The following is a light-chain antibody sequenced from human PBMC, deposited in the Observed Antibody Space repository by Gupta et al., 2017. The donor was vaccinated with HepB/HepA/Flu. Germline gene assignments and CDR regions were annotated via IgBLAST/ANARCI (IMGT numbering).Light chain of an antibody. CDR2: EDT. Sequence: SYILAQPPSVSVAPGRTARITSGGNNIGTKSVHWYQQRPGQAPLVVIYEDTNRPSGIPERISGSNSGNTATLTISRVEAGDEADYYCQVWDTRTDHPVVFGGGIKLTV. CDR1: NIGTKS. CDR3: QVWDTRTDHPVV. J-gene: IGLJ2*01. V-gene: IGLV3-21*03.